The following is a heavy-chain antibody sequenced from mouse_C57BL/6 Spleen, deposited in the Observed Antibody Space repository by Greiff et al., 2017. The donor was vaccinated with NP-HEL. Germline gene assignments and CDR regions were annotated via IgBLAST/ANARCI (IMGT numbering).Heavy chain of an antibody. CDR2: IDPENGDT. D-gene: IGHD3-2*02. CDR1: GFNIKDDY. V-gene: IGHV14-4*01. CDR3: TTDSSGTGAWFAY. J-gene: IGHJ3*01. Sequence: EVQLQQSGAELVRPGASVKLSCTASGFNIKDDYMHWVKQRPEQGLEWIGWIDPENGDTEYASKFQGKATITADTSSNTAYLQLSSLTSEDTAVYYRTTDSSGTGAWFAYWGQGTLVTVSA.